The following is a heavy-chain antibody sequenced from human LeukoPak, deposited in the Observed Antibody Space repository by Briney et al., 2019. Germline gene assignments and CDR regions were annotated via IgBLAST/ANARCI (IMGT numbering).Heavy chain of an antibody. D-gene: IGHD6-19*01. CDR1: GYSFTSYW. V-gene: IGHV5-51*01. J-gene: IGHJ3*02. CDR2: TYPDDSDT. CDR3: ARRLIAVAGTGAFDI. Sequence: PGESLKISCKGSGYSFTSYWIGWVRQMPGKGLEWMGITYPDDSDTRYSPSFQGQVTISADKSISTAYLQWSSLKASDTAMYYCARRLIAVAGTGAFDIWGQGTMVTVSS.